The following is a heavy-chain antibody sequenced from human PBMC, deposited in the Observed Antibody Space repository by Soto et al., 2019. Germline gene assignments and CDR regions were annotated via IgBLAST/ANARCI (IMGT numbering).Heavy chain of an antibody. J-gene: IGHJ6*02. V-gene: IGHV4-39*01. CDR3: ARHVLYGSGWYYYGMDV. CDR1: GGSISSSSYY. D-gene: IGHD3-10*01. Sequence: SETLSLTCTVSGGSISSSSYYWGWIRQPPGKGLEWIGSIYYSGSTYYNPSLKSRVTLSVDTSKNQFSLKLSSVTAADTAVYYCARHVLYGSGWYYYGMDVWGQGTTVT. CDR2: IYYSGST.